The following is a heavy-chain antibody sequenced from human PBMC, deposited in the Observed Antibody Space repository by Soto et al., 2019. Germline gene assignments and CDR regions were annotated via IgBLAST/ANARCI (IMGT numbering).Heavy chain of an antibody. CDR2: INSDGSST. V-gene: IGHV3-74*01. D-gene: IGHD6-19*01. Sequence: GGSLRLSCAASGFTFSSYWMHWVRQAPGKGLVWVSRINSDGSSTSYTDSVKGRFTISRDNAKNTLYLQMNSLRAEDTAVYYCARGQVAGTRPMYYWGQGTLVTVSS. CDR1: GFTFSSYW. J-gene: IGHJ4*02. CDR3: ARGQVAGTRPMYY.